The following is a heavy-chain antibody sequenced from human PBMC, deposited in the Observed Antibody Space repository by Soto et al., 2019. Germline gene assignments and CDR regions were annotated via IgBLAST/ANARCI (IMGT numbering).Heavy chain of an antibody. J-gene: IGHJ5*02. CDR1: GGSISSGGYY. CDR3: AGENHCSGGSCYPIEP. V-gene: IGHV4-31*03. CDR2: IYYSGST. D-gene: IGHD2-15*01. Sequence: QVQLQESGPGLVKPSQTLSLTCTVSGGSISSGGYYWSWIRQHPGKGLEWIGYIYYSGSTYYNPSLKSRVTISVDTSKNQFSLKLSSVTAADTAVYYCAGENHCSGGSCYPIEPWGQGNLVTVSS.